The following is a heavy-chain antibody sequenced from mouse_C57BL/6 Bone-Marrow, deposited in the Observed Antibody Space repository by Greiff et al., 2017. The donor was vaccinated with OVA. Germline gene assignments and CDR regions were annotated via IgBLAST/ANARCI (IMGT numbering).Heavy chain of an antibody. V-gene: IGHV1-4*01. CDR2: INPSSGYT. CDR1: GYTFTSYT. Sequence: QVQLKESGAELARPGASVKMSCKASGYTFTSYTMHWVKQRPGQGLEWIGYINPSSGYTKYNQKFKGKATLTADKSSSTAYLKLRHLQSDDSAVYYCARRGRYFDYWGQGTTLTVSS. J-gene: IGHJ2*01. CDR3: ARRGRYFDY.